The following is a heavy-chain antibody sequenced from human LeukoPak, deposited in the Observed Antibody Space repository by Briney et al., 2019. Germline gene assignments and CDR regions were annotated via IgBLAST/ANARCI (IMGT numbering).Heavy chain of an antibody. Sequence: SETLSLTCTVSGGSISSSSYYWGWIRQPPGKGLEWIGSIYYSGSTYYNPSLKSRVTISVDTSKNQFSLKLSSVTAADTAVYYCARQKPKHCYGSGSYFDYWGQGTLVTVSS. J-gene: IGHJ4*02. CDR1: GGSISSSSYY. V-gene: IGHV4-39*01. CDR2: IYYSGST. CDR3: ARQKPKHCYGSGSYFDY. D-gene: IGHD3-10*01.